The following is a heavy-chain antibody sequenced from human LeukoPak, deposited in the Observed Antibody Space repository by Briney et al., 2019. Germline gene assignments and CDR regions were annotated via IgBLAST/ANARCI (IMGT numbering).Heavy chain of an antibody. CDR3: AKVRDTRDWYKDAFDI. J-gene: IGHJ3*02. CDR2: TGTGGRT. V-gene: IGHV3-23*01. Sequence: TGTGGRTYYAGSGRGRVTVSRDNSKNTLYLQMSSLRAEDTAMYYCAKVRDTRDWYKDAFDIWGQGTRVTVSS. D-gene: IGHD6-19*01.